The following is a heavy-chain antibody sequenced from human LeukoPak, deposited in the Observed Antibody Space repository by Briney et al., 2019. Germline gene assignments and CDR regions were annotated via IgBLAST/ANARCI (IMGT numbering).Heavy chain of an antibody. V-gene: IGHV4-4*02. D-gene: IGHD4-11*01. J-gene: IGHJ6*03. Sequence: SGTLSLTCAVSGGSISSSNWWSWVRQPPGKGLEWIGEIYHSGSTNYNPSLKSRVTISVDTSKNQFSLKLSSVTAADTAVYYCARASVTYYYYYYMDVWGKGTTVTVSS. CDR1: GGSISSSNW. CDR3: ARASVTYYYYYYMDV. CDR2: IYHSGST.